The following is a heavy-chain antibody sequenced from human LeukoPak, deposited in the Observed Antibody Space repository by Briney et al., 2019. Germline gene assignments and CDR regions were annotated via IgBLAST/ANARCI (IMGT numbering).Heavy chain of an antibody. Sequence: GGSLRLSCAASGFTFSTYAMSWVRQAAGKGLEWVSGLSGSGSSAYYADSVKGRFTISRDNSKNTLYLQMNSLRPEDTAVYYCAKGLTNLGDDWGQGTLVTVS. CDR1: GFTFSTYA. CDR2: LSGSGSSA. D-gene: IGHD3-9*01. V-gene: IGHV3-23*01. CDR3: AKGLTNLGDD. J-gene: IGHJ4*02.